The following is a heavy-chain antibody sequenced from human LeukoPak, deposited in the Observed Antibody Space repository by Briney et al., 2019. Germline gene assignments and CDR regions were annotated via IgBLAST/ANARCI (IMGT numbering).Heavy chain of an antibody. CDR1: GGSISSYY. D-gene: IGHD6-13*01. Sequence: SETLSLTCTVSGGSISSYYWSWIRQPAGEGLEWLGRIYTSGSTNYNPSLKSRVTMSVDTSKNQFSLKLSSVTAADTAVYYCARDGPYSSSWYGPQPSNWFDPWGQGTLVTVSS. CDR2: IYTSGST. CDR3: ARDGPYSSSWYGPQPSNWFDP. J-gene: IGHJ5*02. V-gene: IGHV4-4*07.